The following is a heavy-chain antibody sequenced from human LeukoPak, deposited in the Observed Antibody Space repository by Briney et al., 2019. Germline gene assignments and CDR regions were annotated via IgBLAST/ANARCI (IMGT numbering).Heavy chain of an antibody. V-gene: IGHV1-8*01. D-gene: IGHD3-10*01. CDR1: GYTFTSYD. J-gene: IGHJ6*01. CDR2: MNPNSGNT. CDR3: ARVNRITMVRGAGMDV. Sequence: ASVKVSCKASGYTFTSYDINWVRQATGQGLEWMGWMNPNSGNTGYAQKFQGRVTMTRNTSISTAYMELSSLRSEDTAVYYCARVNRITMVRGAGMDVXXXGTTVTVSS.